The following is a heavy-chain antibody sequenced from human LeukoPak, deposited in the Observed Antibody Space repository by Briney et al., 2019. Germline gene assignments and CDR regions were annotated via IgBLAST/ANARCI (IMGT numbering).Heavy chain of an antibody. Sequence: PGGPLRLSCAASGFTFSSYAMHWVRQAPGKGLEWVAVISYDGSNKYYADSVKGRFTISRDNSKNTLYLQMNSLRAEDTAVYYCARDPSGRPSERLPPWFDPWGQGTLVTVSS. CDR3: ARDPSGRPSERLPPWFDP. J-gene: IGHJ5*02. CDR1: GFTFSSYA. D-gene: IGHD1-26*01. CDR2: ISYDGSNK. V-gene: IGHV3-30-3*01.